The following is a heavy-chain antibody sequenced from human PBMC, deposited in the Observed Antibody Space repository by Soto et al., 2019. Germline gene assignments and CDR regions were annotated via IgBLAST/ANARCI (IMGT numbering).Heavy chain of an antibody. J-gene: IGHJ6*02. CDR1: GDSFNNYW. Sequence: GESLKISCKGSGDSFNNYWISWMRQMPGKGLEWMGRIDPSDSYRTYNPAFQGHVTISVDKSISTAYVQWTRLEASDSAIYYCARQRLVFEPYYYYYGMDVWGQGTTVTVSS. CDR3: ARQRLVFEPYYYYYGMDV. D-gene: IGHD6-13*01. CDR2: IDPSDSYR. V-gene: IGHV5-10-1*01.